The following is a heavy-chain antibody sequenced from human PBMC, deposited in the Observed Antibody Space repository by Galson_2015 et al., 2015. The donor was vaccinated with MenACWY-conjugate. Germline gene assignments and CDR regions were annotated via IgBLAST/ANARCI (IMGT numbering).Heavy chain of an antibody. J-gene: IGHJ3*01. CDR1: GFSLSTSRVG. Sequence: PALVKPTQTLTLTCTFSGFSLSTSRVGVGWIRQPPGQALEGLSLFYWDDDRRYSPSLKSRLTITKDTSKNQVVLSMTNMDPVDTATYYCAHSPYCSTTSCYAARAFDVWGQGTVVTVSS. D-gene: IGHD2-2*01. CDR2: FYWDDDR. V-gene: IGHV2-5*02. CDR3: AHSPYCSTTSCYAARAFDV.